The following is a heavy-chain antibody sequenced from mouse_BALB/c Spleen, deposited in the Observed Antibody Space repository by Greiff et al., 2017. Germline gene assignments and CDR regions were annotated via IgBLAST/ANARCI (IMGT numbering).Heavy chain of an antibody. CDR2: IYPGSGNT. Sequence: QVQLQQSGPELVKPGASVKISCKASGYTFTDYYINWVKQKPGQGLEWIGWIYPGSGNTKYNEKFKGKATLTVDTSSSTAYMQLSSLTSEDTAVYFCARRSYYYGSSHYFDYWGQGTTLTVSS. CDR3: ARRSYYYGSSHYFDY. V-gene: IGHV1-84*02. CDR1: GYTFTDYY. J-gene: IGHJ2*01. D-gene: IGHD1-1*01.